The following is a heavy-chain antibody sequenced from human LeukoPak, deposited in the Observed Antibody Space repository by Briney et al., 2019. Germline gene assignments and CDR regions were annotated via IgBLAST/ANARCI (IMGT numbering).Heavy chain of an antibody. CDR1: XYXXTEXX. Sequence: AXXXVXXKVXXYXXTEXXXXXVRQAPGKGXEWMXGFDPEDGETIYAQKFQGRVTMTEDTSTDTAYMELSSLRSEDTAVYYCATLSNSYGFFWLDPWGQGTLVTVSS. D-gene: IGHD5-18*01. J-gene: IGHJ5*02. CDR3: ATLSNSYGFFWLDP. V-gene: IGHV1-24*01. CDR2: FDPEDGET.